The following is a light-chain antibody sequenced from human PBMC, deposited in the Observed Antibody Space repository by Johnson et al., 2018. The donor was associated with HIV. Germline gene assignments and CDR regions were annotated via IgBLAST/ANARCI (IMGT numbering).Light chain of an antibody. Sequence: SVLTQPPSVSAAPGQKVTISCSGSTSNIGNNYVSWYQQLPGTAPKLVMHENNKRPSGIPDRFSGSKSGTSATLGISGLQTGDEADYYCGTWDNSLSAGVFGSGTKVTVL. CDR1: TSNIGNNY. CDR3: GTWDNSLSAGV. CDR2: ENN. V-gene: IGLV1-51*02. J-gene: IGLJ1*01.